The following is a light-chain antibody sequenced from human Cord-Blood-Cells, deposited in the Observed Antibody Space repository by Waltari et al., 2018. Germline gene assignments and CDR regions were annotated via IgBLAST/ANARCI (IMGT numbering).Light chain of an antibody. CDR1: QSVSSY. V-gene: IGKV3-11*01. CDR3: QQRSNT. CDR2: DAS. J-gene: IGKJ3*01. Sequence: DIVLTRSPATLSWSPGERATLSCRASQSVSSYLACYQQKPGQAPRLLIYDASNRATGIPARFSGSGSGTDFTLTISSLEPEDFAVYYCQQRSNTFGPGTKVDIK.